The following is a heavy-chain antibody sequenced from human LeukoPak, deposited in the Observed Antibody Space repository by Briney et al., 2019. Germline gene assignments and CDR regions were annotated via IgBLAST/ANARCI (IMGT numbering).Heavy chain of an antibody. Sequence: GGSLRLSCAASGFTVSSNYMSWVRQAPGKGLEWVSVIYSGGSTYYADSVKGRFTISRDNSKNTLYLQMNSLRAEDTAVYYCARDSTMIVVDHNWFDPWGQGTLVTVSS. CDR1: GFTVSSNY. V-gene: IGHV3-53*01. CDR2: IYSGGST. D-gene: IGHD3-22*01. CDR3: ARDSTMIVVDHNWFDP. J-gene: IGHJ5*02.